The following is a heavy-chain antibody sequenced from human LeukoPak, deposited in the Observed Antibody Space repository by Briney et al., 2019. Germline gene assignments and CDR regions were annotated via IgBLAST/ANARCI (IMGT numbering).Heavy chain of an antibody. CDR3: ARSWIGYYFDY. J-gene: IGHJ4*02. Sequence: SETLSLTCTVSGGSISSYYWSWIRQPPGEGLEWIGYIYYSRSTNYNPSLKSRVTISVDTSKNQFSLKLSSVTAADTAVYYCARSWIGYYFDYWGQGTLVTVSS. D-gene: IGHD3-3*01. CDR2: IYYSRST. CDR1: GGSISSYY. V-gene: IGHV4-59*08.